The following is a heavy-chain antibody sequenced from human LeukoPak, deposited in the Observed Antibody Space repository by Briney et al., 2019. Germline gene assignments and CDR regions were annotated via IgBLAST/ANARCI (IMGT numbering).Heavy chain of an antibody. J-gene: IGHJ1*01. CDR3: SKDPSVAGTAEYFQH. CDR1: GFTFSSYA. D-gene: IGHD6-19*01. Sequence: PGGSLRLSCAVSGFTFSSYAMSWVRQAPGKGLEWVSVISGSGGNTYYANSVKGRFTISRDNSKNTLYLQMNSLRAEDPAVYYCSKDPSVAGTAEYFQHWGQGTLVTVSS. CDR2: ISGSGGNT. V-gene: IGHV3-23*01.